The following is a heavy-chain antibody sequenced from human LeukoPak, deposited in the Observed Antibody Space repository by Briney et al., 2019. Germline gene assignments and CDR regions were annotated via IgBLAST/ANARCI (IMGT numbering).Heavy chain of an antibody. D-gene: IGHD6-6*01. CDR2: IYYSGST. V-gene: IGHV4-31*03. Sequence: SETLSLTCTVSGGSISSGVYYWSWIRQHPGKGLEWIGYIYYSGSTYYNPSLKSRVTISVDTSKNQFSLKLSSVTAADTAVYYCAREHSSSLAFDIWGQGTMVTVSS. CDR1: GGSISSGVYY. J-gene: IGHJ3*02. CDR3: AREHSSSLAFDI.